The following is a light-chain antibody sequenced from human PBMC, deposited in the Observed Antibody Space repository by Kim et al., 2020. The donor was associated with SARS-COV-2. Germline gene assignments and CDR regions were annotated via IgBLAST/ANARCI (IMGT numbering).Light chain of an antibody. Sequence: EIVLTQSPGTLSLSPGERATLSCRASQSISSSYLAWYQQKPGQAPRLLIYGASNRATDIPDRFSGSGSGTDFTLTISRLEPEDFAVYYCQQYGSSSSLTFGGGTKVVIK. CDR3: QQYGSSSSLT. J-gene: IGKJ4*01. V-gene: IGKV3-20*01. CDR1: QSISSSY. CDR2: GAS.